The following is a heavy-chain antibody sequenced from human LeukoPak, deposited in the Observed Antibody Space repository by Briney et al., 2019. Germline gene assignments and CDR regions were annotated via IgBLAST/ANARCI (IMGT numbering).Heavy chain of an antibody. CDR2: ISSSSSTI. J-gene: IGHJ4*02. CDR3: ARDRGRWLQTGFRFY. CDR1: GFTFSSYS. V-gene: IGHV3-48*01. D-gene: IGHD5-24*01. Sequence: GGSLRLSCAASGFTFSSYSMNWVRQAPGKGLEWVSYISSSSSTIYYADSVKGRFTISRDNAKNSLYLQMNSLRAEDTAVYYCARDRGRWLQTGFRFYWGQGTLVTVSS.